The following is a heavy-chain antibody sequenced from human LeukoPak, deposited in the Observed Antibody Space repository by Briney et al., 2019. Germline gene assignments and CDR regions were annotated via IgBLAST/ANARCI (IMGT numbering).Heavy chain of an antibody. CDR2: IYYSGST. CDR3: ARSGRYYGSGSYPYYYYYGMDV. CDR1: GGSIGSGGYY. J-gene: IGHJ6*04. V-gene: IGHV4-31*03. D-gene: IGHD3-10*01. Sequence: PSETLSLTCTVSGGSIGSGGYYWSWIRQHPGKGLEWIGYIYYSGSTYYNPSLKSRVTISVDTSKNQFSLKLSSVTAADTAVYYCARSGRYYGSGSYPYYYYYGMDVWGKGTTVTVSS.